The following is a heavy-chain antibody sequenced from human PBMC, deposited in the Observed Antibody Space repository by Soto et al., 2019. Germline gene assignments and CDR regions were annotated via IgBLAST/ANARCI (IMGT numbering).Heavy chain of an antibody. V-gene: IGHV3-48*02. Sequence: QPWGSLRLSCAASGFTFSSYSMNWVRQAPGKGLEWVSYISSSSSTIYYADSVKGRFTISRDNAKNSLYLQMNSLRDEDTAVYYCARDPGEWFGEFYFDYWGQGTRGTVSS. CDR3: ARDPGEWFGEFYFDY. CDR1: GFTFSSYS. D-gene: IGHD3-10*01. CDR2: ISSSSSTI. J-gene: IGHJ4*02.